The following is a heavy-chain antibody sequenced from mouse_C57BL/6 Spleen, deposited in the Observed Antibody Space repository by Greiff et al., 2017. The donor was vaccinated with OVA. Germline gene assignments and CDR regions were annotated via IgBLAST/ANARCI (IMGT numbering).Heavy chain of an antibody. J-gene: IGHJ2*01. CDR1: GFTFSSYA. D-gene: IGHD2-4*01. V-gene: IGHV5-9-1*02. CDR2: ISSGGDYI. CDR3: TRVYDYDREYFDY. Sequence: EVKLVESGEGLVKPGGSLKLSCAASGFTFSSYAMSWVRQTPEKRLEWVAYISSGGDYIYYADTVTGRFTISRDNARNTLYLQMSSLKSEDTAMYYCTRVYDYDREYFDYWGQGTTLTVSS.